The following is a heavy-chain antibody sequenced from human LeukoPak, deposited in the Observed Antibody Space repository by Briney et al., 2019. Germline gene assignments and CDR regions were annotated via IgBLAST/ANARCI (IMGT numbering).Heavy chain of an antibody. V-gene: IGHV7-4-1*02. J-gene: IGHJ6*03. CDR2: INTNTGNP. CDR3: AREYSYGSYYYYMDV. Sequence: ASVKVSCKASGYTFTSYDINWVRQATGQGLEWMGWINTNTGNPTYAQGFTGRFVFSLDTSVSTAYLQISSLKAEDTAVYYCAREYSYGSYYYYMDVWGKGTTVTVSS. CDR1: GYTFTSYD. D-gene: IGHD5-18*01.